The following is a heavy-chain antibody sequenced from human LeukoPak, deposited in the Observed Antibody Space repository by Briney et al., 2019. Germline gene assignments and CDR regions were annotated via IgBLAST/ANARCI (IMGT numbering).Heavy chain of an antibody. CDR3: TRQYSSSYYSDY. J-gene: IGHJ4*02. D-gene: IGHD6-6*01. Sequence: SETLSLTCAVSGGSFSGFYWSWIRQPPGGGLEWIAGINHSGTTNYNPSLKSRVTISVDTSKNQFSLNLKSMTAADTAVHYCTRQYSSSYYSDYWGQGTLVTVSS. V-gene: IGHV4-34*01. CDR1: GGSFSGFY. CDR2: INHSGTT.